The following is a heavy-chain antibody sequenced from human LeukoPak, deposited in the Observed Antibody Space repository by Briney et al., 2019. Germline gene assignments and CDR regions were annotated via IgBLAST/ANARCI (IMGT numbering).Heavy chain of an antibody. V-gene: IGHV4-39*01. J-gene: IGHJ4*02. Sequence: SETLSLTCTVSGGAINSSSYHWGWIRQPPGKGLEWIGSIYYSGSTYSNPSLKSRVTISVDASKHQFSLKLSSVTAADTAAYFCTRLCIKSSCYTWDYWGQGALVTVSS. CDR2: IYYSGST. CDR3: TRLCIKSSCYTWDY. CDR1: GGAINSSSYH. D-gene: IGHD2-2*02.